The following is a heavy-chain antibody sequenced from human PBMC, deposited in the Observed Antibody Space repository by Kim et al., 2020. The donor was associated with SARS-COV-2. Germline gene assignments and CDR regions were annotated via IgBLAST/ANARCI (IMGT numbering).Heavy chain of an antibody. V-gene: IGHV4-39*01. CDR1: GGSISSSSYY. Sequence: SETLSLTCTVSGGSISSSSYYWGWIRQPPGKGLEWIGSIYYSGSTYYNPSLKSRVTISVDTSKNQFSLKLSSVTAADTAVYYCARQVYIVATINGVFDYWGQGTLVTVSS. CDR2: IYYSGST. J-gene: IGHJ4*02. D-gene: IGHD5-12*01. CDR3: ARQVYIVATINGVFDY.